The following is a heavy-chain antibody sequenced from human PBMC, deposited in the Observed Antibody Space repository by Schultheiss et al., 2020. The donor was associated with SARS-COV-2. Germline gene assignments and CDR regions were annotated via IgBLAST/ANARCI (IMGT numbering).Heavy chain of an antibody. D-gene: IGHD3-22*01. V-gene: IGHV3-23*01. CDR3: ARPAVSGYSFGY. CDR1: GFTFSSYA. CDR2: ISGSGGST. J-gene: IGHJ4*02. Sequence: GGSLRLSCAASGFTFSSYAMSWVRQAPGKGLEWVSAISGSGGSTYYADSVKGRFTISRDNAKNSLYLQMNSLRAEDTAVYYCARPAVSGYSFGYWGQGTLVTVSS.